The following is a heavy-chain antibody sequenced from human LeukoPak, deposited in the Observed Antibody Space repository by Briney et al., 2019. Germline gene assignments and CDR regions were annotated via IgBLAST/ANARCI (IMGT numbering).Heavy chain of an antibody. V-gene: IGHV1-8*01. CDR1: GYTFTSSYD. Sequence: ASVKVSCKASGYTFTSSYDINWVRQAPGQGLEWMGWMNPYSGITGYTQKFQGRVTMTRDTSISTAYMELSSLTSEDTAVYFCARENVNRGSSWGYDYIGMDVWGQGTAVTVSS. D-gene: IGHD6-13*01. CDR2: MNPYSGIT. J-gene: IGHJ6*02. CDR3: ARENVNRGSSWGYDYIGMDV.